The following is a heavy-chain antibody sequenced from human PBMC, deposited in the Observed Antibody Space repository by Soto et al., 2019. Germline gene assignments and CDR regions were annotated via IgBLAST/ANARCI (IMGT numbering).Heavy chain of an antibody. J-gene: IGHJ3*02. CDR1: GYTFTSYA. Sequence: ASVKVSSKASGYTFTSYAMHWVRQAPGQRLEWMGWINAGNGNTKYSQKFQGRVTITRDTSASTAYMELSSLRSEDTAVYYCARDSPFLADAFDIWGQGTMVTVSS. D-gene: IGHD3-3*01. CDR2: INAGNGNT. V-gene: IGHV1-3*01. CDR3: ARDSPFLADAFDI.